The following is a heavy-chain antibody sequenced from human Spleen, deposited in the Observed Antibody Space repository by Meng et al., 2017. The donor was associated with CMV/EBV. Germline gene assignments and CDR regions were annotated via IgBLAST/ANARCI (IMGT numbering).Heavy chain of an antibody. J-gene: IGHJ4*02. CDR1: GFTFSNCA. CDR2: IRSKAYGGTT. V-gene: IGHV3-49*04. Sequence: GESLKISCAASGFTFSNCAVNWVRQAPGKGLEWVGFIRSKAYGGTTEYAASVKGRFTISRDDSKSIAYLQMNSLKTEDTAVYYCTRGGSGSYPYYFDYWGQGTLVTVSS. CDR3: TRGGSGSYPYYFDY. D-gene: IGHD1-26*01.